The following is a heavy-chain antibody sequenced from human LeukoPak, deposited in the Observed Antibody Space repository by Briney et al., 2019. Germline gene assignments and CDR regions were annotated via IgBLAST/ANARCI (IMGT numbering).Heavy chain of an antibody. V-gene: IGHV1-69*05. Sequence: SVNVSCKASGGTFSSYAISWVRQAPGQGLEWMGGIIPIFGTANYAQKFQGRVTTTTDESTSTAYMELSSLRSEDTAVYYCARTYYYDSSGYYYEYNWFDHWGQGTLVTVSS. J-gene: IGHJ5*02. CDR1: GGTFSSYA. CDR3: ARTYYYDSSGYYYEYNWFDH. CDR2: IIPIFGTA. D-gene: IGHD3-22*01.